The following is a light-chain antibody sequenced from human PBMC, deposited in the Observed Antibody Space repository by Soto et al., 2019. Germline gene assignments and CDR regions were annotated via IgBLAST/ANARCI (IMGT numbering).Light chain of an antibody. CDR3: QQYYRTFYT. Sequence: DIVMTQSPDSLAVSLGERATINCKSSQSILYSSNNRNYLAWYQQKPGQPPKLLIYWASTRESGVPDRFSGSGSGTDFTLTISSLQAEDVAVYYCQQYYRTFYTFGQGTKLEIK. CDR1: QSILYSSNNRNY. CDR2: WAS. V-gene: IGKV4-1*01. J-gene: IGKJ2*01.